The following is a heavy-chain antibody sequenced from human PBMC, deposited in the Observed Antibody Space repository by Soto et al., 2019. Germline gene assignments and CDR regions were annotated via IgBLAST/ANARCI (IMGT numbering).Heavy chain of an antibody. Sequence: GGSLRLSCVASRFTFSSYAMSWVRQAPGKGLEGVAAISGSGGSTFYAQSVNGRFNISRDNVKNTLYLQMNSLRAEETAVYYCAKDPIAVAGNGYYGYYYCLDVWGQGATVTVSS. CDR1: RFTFSSYA. J-gene: IGHJ6*02. D-gene: IGHD6-19*01. V-gene: IGHV3-23*01. CDR3: AKDPIAVAGNGYYGYYYCLDV. CDR2: ISGSGGST.